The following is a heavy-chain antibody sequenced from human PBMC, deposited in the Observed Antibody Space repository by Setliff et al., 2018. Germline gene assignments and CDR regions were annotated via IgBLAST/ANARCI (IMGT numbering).Heavy chain of an antibody. CDR2: ISTYNINT. Sequence: GASVKVSCKASGYPFTNYGITWVRQAPGQGLEWLGWISTYNINTNYAQKLQGRVTMTMDASITTVYMELSRLTSDDTAVYYCVRQDILTSYYMFDYWGQGTLVTVSS. CDR1: GYPFTNYG. D-gene: IGHD3-9*01. J-gene: IGHJ4*02. CDR3: VRQDILTSYYMFDY. V-gene: IGHV1-18*01.